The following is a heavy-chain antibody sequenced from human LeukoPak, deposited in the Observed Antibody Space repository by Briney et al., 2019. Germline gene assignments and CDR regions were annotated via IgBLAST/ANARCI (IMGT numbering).Heavy chain of an antibody. CDR2: INHSGNT. CDR3: ARLSLRQPSTVVKKASYYFDY. CDR1: GGSFSGSF. V-gene: IGHV4-34*01. J-gene: IGHJ4*02. D-gene: IGHD4-23*01. Sequence: SETLSLTCAVYGGSFSGSFWSWIRQPPGKGLEWIGEINHSGNTNYNPSLKSRVTISVDTSKSQFSLKLTPVTAADTAVHYCARLSLRQPSTVVKKASYYFDYWGQGTLVTVSS.